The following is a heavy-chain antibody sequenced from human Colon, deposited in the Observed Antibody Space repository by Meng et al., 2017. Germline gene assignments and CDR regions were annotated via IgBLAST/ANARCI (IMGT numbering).Heavy chain of an antibody. Sequence: HPRDAGPGLVEPPGSLSPTLVASGGAISSSNWWSGVRQPPGKGLEWIGEIYHSGSTNYNPSLKSRVTISVDKSKNQFSLKLSSVTAADTAVYYCASGRKYCSSTSCYGQFDYWGQGTLVTVSS. CDR3: ASGRKYCSSTSCYGQFDY. J-gene: IGHJ4*02. V-gene: IGHV4-4*03. D-gene: IGHD2-2*01. CDR2: IYHSGST. CDR1: GGAISSSNW.